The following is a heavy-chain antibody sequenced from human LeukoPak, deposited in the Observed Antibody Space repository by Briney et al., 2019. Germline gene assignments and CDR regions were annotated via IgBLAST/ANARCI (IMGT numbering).Heavy chain of an antibody. CDR2: IYSNEAT. J-gene: IGHJ3*02. Sequence: PSASLSLTCTVSGGSITGYHRSWIRQPPGKGLEWIGYIYSNEATEYKPALKNRVTISADTSKNQFSLKLTSVTAADTAIYYCARRNDFHIWGQGTMVTVSS. CDR3: ARRNDFHI. V-gene: IGHV4-4*08. CDR1: GGSITGYH.